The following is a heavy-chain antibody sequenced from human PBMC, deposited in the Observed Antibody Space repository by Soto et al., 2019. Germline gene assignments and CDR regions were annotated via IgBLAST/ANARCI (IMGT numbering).Heavy chain of an antibody. CDR2: IYSGGST. V-gene: IGHV3-53*01. CDR1: GFTVSSNY. Sequence: PGGSLRLSCAASGFTVSSNYMSWVRQAPGKGLEWVSVIYSGGSTYYADSVKGRFTISRDNSKNTLYLQMNSLRAEDTAVYYCARDSSGIAAAGTTDLDLWGPDPGGRRYYYGMDVWGQGTTVTVSS. D-gene: IGHD6-13*01. CDR3: ARDSSGIAAAGTTDLDLWGPDPGGRRYYYGMDV. J-gene: IGHJ6*02.